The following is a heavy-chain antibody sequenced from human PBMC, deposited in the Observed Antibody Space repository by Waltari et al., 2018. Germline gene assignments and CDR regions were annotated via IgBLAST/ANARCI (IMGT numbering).Heavy chain of an antibody. Sequence: QVQLVQSGAEVKKPGSSVKVSCKASGGTFSSYTISWVRKAPGQGLEWMGRIIPILGIANYAQKFQGRVTITADKSTSTAYMELSSLRSEDTAVYYCARDGCTYYYGSGSYCYFDYWGQGTLVTVSS. D-gene: IGHD3-10*01. CDR3: ARDGCTYYYGSGSYCYFDY. J-gene: IGHJ4*02. CDR2: IIPILGIA. CDR1: GGTFSSYT. V-gene: IGHV1-69*08.